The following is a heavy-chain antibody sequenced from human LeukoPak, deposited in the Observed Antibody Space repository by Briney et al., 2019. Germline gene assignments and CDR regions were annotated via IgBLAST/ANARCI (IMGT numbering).Heavy chain of an antibody. CDR2: TGSSRDM. CDR1: GFAFGDYH. Sequence: GGSLRLSCAAFGFAFGDYHMSWIRQAPGKGLEWISYTGSSRDMNYAESVKGRFTISRDNTKKVLYLQMKSLRVEDTAVYSCVRDFRRYRDSSGYHGFDYWGQGRLVIVST. V-gene: IGHV3-11*06. CDR3: VRDFRRYRDSSGYHGFDY. D-gene: IGHD3-22*01. J-gene: IGHJ4*02.